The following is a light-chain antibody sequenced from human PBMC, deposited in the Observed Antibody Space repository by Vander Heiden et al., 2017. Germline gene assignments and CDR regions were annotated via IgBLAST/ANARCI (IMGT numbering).Light chain of an antibody. CDR1: SSDVGGYNY. CDR3: SSYTSSSTYV. Sequence: QSALTQPASASASPGPSITISCTGTSSDVGGYNYVSWYQQHPGKAPKLMIYDVSNRPSGVSNRFSGSKSGNTASLTISGLQAEDEADYYCSSYTSSSTYVFGTGTKVTVL. J-gene: IGLJ1*01. V-gene: IGLV2-14*01. CDR2: DVS.